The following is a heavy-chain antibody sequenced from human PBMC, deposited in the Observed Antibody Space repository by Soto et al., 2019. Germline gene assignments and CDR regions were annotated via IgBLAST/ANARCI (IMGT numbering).Heavy chain of an antibody. CDR2: IKQDGSEK. V-gene: IGHV3-7*03. CDR1: GFTFSSYW. J-gene: IGHJ5*02. CDR3: ARVVGGYDILTGYYGWFDP. Sequence: GGSLRLSCAASGFTFSSYWMSWVRQAPGEGLEWVANIKQDGSEKYYVDSVKGRFTISRDNAKNSLYLQMNSLRAEDTAVYYCARVVGGYDILTGYYGWFDPWGQGTLVTVSS. D-gene: IGHD3-9*01.